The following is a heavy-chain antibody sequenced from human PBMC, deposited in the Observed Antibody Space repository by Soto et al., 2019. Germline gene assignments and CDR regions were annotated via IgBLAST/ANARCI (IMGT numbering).Heavy chain of an antibody. Sequence: ASVKVSCKASGYTFTSYGISWVRQAPGQGLEWMGWISAYNGNTNYVQKLQGRVTMTTDTSTSTAYMELRSLRSDDTAVYYCVRDRPHLITMIVVAQGPLFDYWGQGTLVTV. CDR2: ISAYNGNT. CDR3: VRDRPHLITMIVVAQGPLFDY. J-gene: IGHJ4*02. CDR1: GYTFTSYG. V-gene: IGHV1-18*04. D-gene: IGHD3-22*01.